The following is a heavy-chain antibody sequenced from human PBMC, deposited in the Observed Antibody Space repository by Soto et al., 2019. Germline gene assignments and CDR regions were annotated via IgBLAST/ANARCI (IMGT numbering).Heavy chain of an antibody. J-gene: IGHJ3*02. CDR3: ARGGYYDSSGYIGAFDI. CDR1: GGSISSGGYY. V-gene: IGHV4-31*03. CDR2: IYYSGSN. Sequence: QVQLQESGPGLVKPSQTLSITCTVSGGSISSGGYYWSWIRQHPRKGLEWIGYIYYSGSNYYNPSLKSRVTISVDTSKNQFSLKLSSVTAADTAVYYCARGGYYDSSGYIGAFDIWGQGTMVTVSS. D-gene: IGHD3-22*01.